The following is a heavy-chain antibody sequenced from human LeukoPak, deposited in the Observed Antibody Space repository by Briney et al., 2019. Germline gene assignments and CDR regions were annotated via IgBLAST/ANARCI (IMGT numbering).Heavy chain of an antibody. CDR3: ARYCSRTSCLDAFDI. D-gene: IGHD2-2*01. V-gene: IGHV3-9*01. Sequence: GGSLRLSCAASGFTFDDYGMHWVRQAPGKGLEWVSGISWNSGSITYADSVKGRFTISRDNAKNSLFLQMNSLRAEDTAVYYCARYCSRTSCLDAFDIWGQGTMVTVSS. J-gene: IGHJ3*02. CDR1: GFTFDDYG. CDR2: ISWNSGSI.